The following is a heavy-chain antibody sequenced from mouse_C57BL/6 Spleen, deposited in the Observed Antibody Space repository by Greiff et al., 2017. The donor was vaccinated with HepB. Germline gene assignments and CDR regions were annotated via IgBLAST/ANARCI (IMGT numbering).Heavy chain of an antibody. Sequence: VQLKQPGAELVKPGASVKLSCKASGYTFTSYWMHWVKQRPGQGLEWIGMIHPNSGSTNYNEKFKSKATLTVDKSSSTAYMQLSSLTSEDSAVYYCARGYTLSFLDYWGQGTTLTVSS. V-gene: IGHV1-64*01. CDR3: ARGYTLSFLDY. J-gene: IGHJ2*01. CDR1: GYTFTSYW. CDR2: IHPNSGST. D-gene: IGHD1-2*01.